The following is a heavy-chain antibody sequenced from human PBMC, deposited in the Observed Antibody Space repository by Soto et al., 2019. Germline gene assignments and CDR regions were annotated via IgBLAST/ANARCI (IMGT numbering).Heavy chain of an antibody. CDR2: INSDGSSA. CDR1: GFTFRSHW. Sequence: PGGSLRLSCVASGFTFRSHWMHWVRQSPGKGLVWVSQINSDGSSANYADAVKGRFTFSRDNAKKTLYLQMNSLRAEDTAVYYCERGACNGTSSYVFDPWGRGTLVTVYS. J-gene: IGHJ5*02. V-gene: IGHV3-74*01. D-gene: IGHD2-2*01. CDR3: ERGACNGTSSYVFDP.